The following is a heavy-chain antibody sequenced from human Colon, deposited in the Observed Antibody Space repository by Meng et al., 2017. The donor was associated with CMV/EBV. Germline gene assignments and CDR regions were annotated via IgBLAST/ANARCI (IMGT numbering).Heavy chain of an antibody. Sequence: GGSLRLSCAASGLTFTNYAMHWVRQAPGKGLEWVGVISYDGSNKYFADSVKGRFDMSRDNGKNTLYLQMNSLRTEDTAIYYCVRDTSFYYDAGSYLLDFWGQGTLVTVSS. D-gene: IGHD3-10*01. CDR3: VRDTSFYYDAGSYLLDF. V-gene: IGHV3-30*09. CDR2: ISYDGSNK. J-gene: IGHJ4*02. CDR1: GLTFTNYA.